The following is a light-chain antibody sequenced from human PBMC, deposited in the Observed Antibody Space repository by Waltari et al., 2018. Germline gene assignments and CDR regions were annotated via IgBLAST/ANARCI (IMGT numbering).Light chain of an antibody. CDR3: QQYNSYSLLT. Sequence: DIQMTQSPSTLYASVGVRVTITCQAIQSISNWLAWYKQKPGKDPKLLIYKASTLESGVPSRFSGSGSGTELTLTISSLQPDDFATYYCQQYNSYSLLTFGGGTKVEIK. CDR2: KAS. CDR1: QSISNW. V-gene: IGKV1-5*03. J-gene: IGKJ4*01.